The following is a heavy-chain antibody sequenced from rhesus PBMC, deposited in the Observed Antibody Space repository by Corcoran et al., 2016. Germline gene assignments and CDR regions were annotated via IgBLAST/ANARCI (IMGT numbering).Heavy chain of an antibody. CDR2: INPKTGGT. D-gene: IGHD2-21*01. V-gene: IGHV1-138*01. J-gene: IGHJ6*01. Sequence: QVQLVQSGAEVKKPGSSVKVSCKASGYTFTDYYMHWVRQTPGQGLEWMGEINPKTGGTNYAQKFQGRVTMTRETSTSTAYMELSSLRSEDTAVYYCARDNYCTGSGCLSGLDSWGQGVVVTVSS. CDR3: ARDNYCTGSGCLSGLDS. CDR1: GYTFTDYY.